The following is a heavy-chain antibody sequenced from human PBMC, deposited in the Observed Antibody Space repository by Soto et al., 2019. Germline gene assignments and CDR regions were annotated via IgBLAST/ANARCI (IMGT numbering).Heavy chain of an antibody. CDR3: ARDEDCSSTSCYYYGMDV. Sequence: ASVKVSCKAAGYTFTGYYMHWVRQAPGQGLEWMGWINPNSGGTNYAQKFQGRVTMTRDTSISTAYMELSRLRSDDTAVYYCARDEDCSSTSCYYYGMDVWGQGTTVTVSS. CDR2: INPNSGGT. J-gene: IGHJ6*02. V-gene: IGHV1-2*02. CDR1: GYTFTGYY. D-gene: IGHD2-2*01.